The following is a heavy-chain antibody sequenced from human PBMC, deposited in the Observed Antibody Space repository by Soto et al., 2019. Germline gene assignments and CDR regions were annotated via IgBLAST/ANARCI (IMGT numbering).Heavy chain of an antibody. V-gene: IGHV1-2*04. CDR3: ARDLIAVAGTGDYYYYYGMDV. Sequence: GASVKVSCKASGYTFTSYAMHWVRQAPGQGLERMGWINPNSGGTNYAQKFQGWVTMTRDTSISTAYMELSRLRSDDTAVYYCARDLIAVAGTGDYYYYYGMDVWGQGTTVTVSS. J-gene: IGHJ6*02. CDR1: GYTFTSYA. D-gene: IGHD6-19*01. CDR2: INPNSGGT.